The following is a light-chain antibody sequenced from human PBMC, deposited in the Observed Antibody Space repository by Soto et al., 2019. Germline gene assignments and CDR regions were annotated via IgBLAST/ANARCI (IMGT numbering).Light chain of an antibody. CDR3: QQYGTSPQT. V-gene: IGKV3-20*01. J-gene: IGKJ1*01. CDR1: QRVDYNY. CDR2: EAS. Sequence: EIVLTQSPGTLSLSPGERATLSCRASQRVDYNYLAWYQQRPGQAPRLLVSEASHRPAGIPDRFSGSGSGTDFTLTISRLEPEDFAVYYWQQYGTSPQTFGQGTTVEIK.